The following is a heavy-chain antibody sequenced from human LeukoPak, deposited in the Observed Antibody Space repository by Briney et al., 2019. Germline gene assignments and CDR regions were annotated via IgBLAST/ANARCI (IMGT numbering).Heavy chain of an antibody. V-gene: IGHV3-33*01. D-gene: IGHD4-17*01. CDR3: ARAYGDYVFDY. J-gene: IGHJ4*02. CDR1: GFTFSGYG. Sequence: GGSLRLSCAASGFTFSGYGMHWVRQAPGKGLEWVAVIWYDGSNKYYADSVKGRFTISRDNSKNTLYLQMNSLRAEDTAVYYCARAYGDYVFDYWGQGTLVTVSS. CDR2: IWYDGSNK.